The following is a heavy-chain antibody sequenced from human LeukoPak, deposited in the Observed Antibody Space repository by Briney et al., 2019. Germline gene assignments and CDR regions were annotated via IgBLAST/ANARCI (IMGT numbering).Heavy chain of an antibody. CDR2: IIPIFGTA. CDR3: ARVLSGDSSGYYSNWFDP. V-gene: IGHV1-69*13. D-gene: IGHD3-22*01. Sequence: SVKVSCKASGGTFSSYAISWVRQAPGQGLEWMGGIIPIFGTANYAQKFQGRVTITADESTSTAYMELSSLRSEDTAVYYCARVLSGDSSGYYSNWFDPWGQGTLVTVSS. J-gene: IGHJ5*02. CDR1: GGTFSSYA.